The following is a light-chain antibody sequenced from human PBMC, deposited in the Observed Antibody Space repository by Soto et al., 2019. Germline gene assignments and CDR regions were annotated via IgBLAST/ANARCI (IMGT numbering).Light chain of an antibody. V-gene: IGKV1-5*03. CDR2: KAS. CDR3: QQYNSYPYT. Sequence: DIQMTQSPSTLSASVGDRATITCRASQSISSWLAWYQQKPGKAPKLLIYKASSLESGVPSRFSGSGSGTAFTLTISSLQPDDFATYYCQQYNSYPYTFGQGTKLEIK. J-gene: IGKJ2*01. CDR1: QSISSW.